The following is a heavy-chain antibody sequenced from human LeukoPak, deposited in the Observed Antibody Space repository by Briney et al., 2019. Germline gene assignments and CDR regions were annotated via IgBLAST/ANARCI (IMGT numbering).Heavy chain of an antibody. CDR2: INHSGST. CDR1: GGSFSGYY. D-gene: IGHD5-24*01. J-gene: IGHJ6*02. CDR3: ARDQERGKMATIGFGYYGMDV. V-gene: IGHV4-34*01. Sequence: SETLSLTCAVYGGSFSGYYWSWIRQPPGKGLEWIGEINHSGSTNYNPSLKSRVTISVDTSKNQFSLKLSSVTAADTAVYYCARDQERGKMATIGFGYYGMDVWGQGTTVTVSS.